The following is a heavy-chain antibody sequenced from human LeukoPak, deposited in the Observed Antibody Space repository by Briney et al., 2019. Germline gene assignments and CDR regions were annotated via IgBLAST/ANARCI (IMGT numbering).Heavy chain of an antibody. D-gene: IGHD3-10*01. CDR3: ARDRGPNTYDY. V-gene: IGHV3-7*01. J-gene: IGHJ4*02. CDR2: VNQDGSEQ. Sequence: PGGSLRLSCAASGFTFSRYWLGWVRQAPGKGLEWVANVNQDGSEQYYVESVKGRFTISRDNAKNSLYLQMNSLRVEDTAVYYCARDRGPNTYDYWGQGTLVTVSS. CDR1: GFTFSRYW.